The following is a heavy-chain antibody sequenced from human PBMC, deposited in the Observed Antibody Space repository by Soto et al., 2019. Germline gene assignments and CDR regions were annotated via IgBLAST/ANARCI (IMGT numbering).Heavy chain of an antibody. CDR2: IYPGDSDT. Sequence: GESLKISCKGSGYSFTSYWIGWVRQMPGKGLEWMGIIYPGDSDTRYSPSFQGQVTISRDNSKNTQYLQMNSLRAEDTAVYYCAKEVWSGPMDVWGQGTTVTVS. J-gene: IGHJ6*02. D-gene: IGHD3-3*01. CDR1: GYSFTSYW. CDR3: AKEVWSGPMDV. V-gene: IGHV5-51*01.